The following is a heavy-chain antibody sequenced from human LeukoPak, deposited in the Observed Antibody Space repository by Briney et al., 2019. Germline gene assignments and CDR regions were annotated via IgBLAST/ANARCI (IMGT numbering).Heavy chain of an antibody. CDR1: GGSISSYY. CDR3: ARLAAGGTIAF. D-gene: IGHD6-13*01. Sequence: PSETLSLTCSVSGGSISSYYWSWIRQPPGKGLEWIGYIFYSTTDYNPSLKSRVTISVDTSKNQFSLKLTSVTAADTAVYYCARLAAGGTIAFWGRGTLVTVSS. CDR2: IFYSTT. V-gene: IGHV4-59*08. J-gene: IGHJ4*02.